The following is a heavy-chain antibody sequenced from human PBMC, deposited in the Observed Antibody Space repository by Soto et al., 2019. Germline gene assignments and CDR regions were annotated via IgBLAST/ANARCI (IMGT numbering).Heavy chain of an antibody. CDR3: ARGGHSGSYSDY. V-gene: IGHV1-69*13. Sequence: SVKVSCKASGGTFSSYAISWVRQAPGQGLEWMGGIIPIFGTANYAQKFQGRVTITADESTSTAYMELSSLRSDDTAVYYCARGGHSGSYSDYWGQGTLVTVSS. J-gene: IGHJ4*02. D-gene: IGHD1-26*01. CDR1: GGTFSSYA. CDR2: IIPIFGTA.